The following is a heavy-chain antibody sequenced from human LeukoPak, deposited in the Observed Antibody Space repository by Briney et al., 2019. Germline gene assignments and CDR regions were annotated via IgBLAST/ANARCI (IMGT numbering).Heavy chain of an antibody. CDR2: ISGSGGST. Sequence: GGSLRLSCAASGFTFSNAWMAWVRQAPGKGLEWVSAISGSGGSTYYADSVKGRFTISRDNSKNTLYLQMNSLRAEDTAVYYCAKWIAVGKIDYWGQGTLVTVSS. V-gene: IGHV3-23*01. D-gene: IGHD6-19*01. J-gene: IGHJ4*02. CDR3: AKWIAVGKIDY. CDR1: GFTFSNAW.